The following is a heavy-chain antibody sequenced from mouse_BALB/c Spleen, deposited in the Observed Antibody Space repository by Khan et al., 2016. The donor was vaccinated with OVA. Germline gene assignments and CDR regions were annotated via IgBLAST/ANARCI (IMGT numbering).Heavy chain of an antibody. D-gene: IGHD2-3*01. CDR3: ARSGYYYFAY. V-gene: IGHV5-17*02. CDR2: ISSGSSTI. J-gene: IGHJ2*01. CDR1: GFTFSGFG. Sequence: EVELVESGGGLVQPGGSRKLSCAASGFTFSGFGMHWVRQAPEKGLEWVAYISSGSSTIYYEDTVKGRVTITRDNPKNTMFLQMTSLRSEVTAIYFCARSGYYYFAYWGQGTTLTVPS.